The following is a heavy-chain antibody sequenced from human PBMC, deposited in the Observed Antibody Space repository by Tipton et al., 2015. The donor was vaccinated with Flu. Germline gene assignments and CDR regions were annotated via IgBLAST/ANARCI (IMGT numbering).Heavy chain of an antibody. J-gene: IGHJ6*02. CDR3: ARLPGVADYYDSSGDRGGGYYGMDV. CDR1: GYSFTSYW. CDR2: IYPGDSDP. V-gene: IGHV5-51*01. Sequence: QLVQSGAEVKKPGESLKISCKGSGYSFTSYWIGWVRQMPGKGLEWMGIIYPGDSDPRYSPSFQGQVTISADKSIRTAYLQWSSPKAPDTAMYYCARLPGVADYYDSSGDRGGGYYGMDVWGQGTTVTVSS. D-gene: IGHD3-22*01.